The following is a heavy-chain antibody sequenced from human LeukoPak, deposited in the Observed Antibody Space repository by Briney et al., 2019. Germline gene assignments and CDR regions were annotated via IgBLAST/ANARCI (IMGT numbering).Heavy chain of an antibody. V-gene: IGHV1-8*03. CDR2: MNPNSGNT. CDR1: GYTFTSFD. Sequence: GASVKVSCKASGYTFTSFDINWVRQATGQGLEWMGWMNPNSGNTGYAQKFQGRVTITRNTSISTAYMELSSLRSEDTAVYYCARVGSSDAFDIWGQGTMVTVSS. J-gene: IGHJ3*02. CDR3: ARVGSSDAFDI. D-gene: IGHD1-26*01.